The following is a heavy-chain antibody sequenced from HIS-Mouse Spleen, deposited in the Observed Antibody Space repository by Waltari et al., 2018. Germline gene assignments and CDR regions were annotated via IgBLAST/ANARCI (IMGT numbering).Heavy chain of an antibody. Sequence: EVQLVQSGGGLVKPGGSVTPSCPACGVTFGSDSMNWVRQAPGKGLEWVSSISSSSSYIYYADSVKGRFTISRDNAKNSLYLQMNSLRAEDTAVYYCARRLLTGDAFDIWGQGTMVTVSS. V-gene: IGHV3-21*01. CDR3: ARRLLTGDAFDI. D-gene: IGHD7-27*01. J-gene: IGHJ3*02. CDR2: ISSSSSYI. CDR1: GVTFGSDS.